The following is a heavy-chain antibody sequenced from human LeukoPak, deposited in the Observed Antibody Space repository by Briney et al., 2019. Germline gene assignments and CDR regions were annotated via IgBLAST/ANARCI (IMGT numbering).Heavy chain of an antibody. CDR2: IYSGGST. CDR3: AKDLYGDYDFDC. Sequence: RSGGSLRLSCAASGFTVSSNYMSWVRQAPGKGLEWVSVIYSGGSTYYADSVKGRFTISRDNSKNTLYLQLNSLRAEDTAVYYCAKDLYGDYDFDCWGQGTLVTVSS. V-gene: IGHV3-53*01. D-gene: IGHD4-17*01. CDR1: GFTVSSNY. J-gene: IGHJ4*02.